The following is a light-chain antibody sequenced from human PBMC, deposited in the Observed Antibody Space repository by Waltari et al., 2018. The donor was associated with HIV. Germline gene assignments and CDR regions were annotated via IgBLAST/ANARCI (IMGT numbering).Light chain of an antibody. Sequence: QAVVTQEPSLTVSPGEAVTRTCGSPIEIVTSSNHPYWFQKKPGQAPRTPISDTSHMNSWTPARFSGALFGGKAALTLSGAQPEDEAEYYCLLSFGGGHVAFGGGTKLTVL. CDR1: IEIVTSSNH. CDR3: LLSFGGGHVA. V-gene: IGLV7-46*01. CDR2: DTS. J-gene: IGLJ2*01.